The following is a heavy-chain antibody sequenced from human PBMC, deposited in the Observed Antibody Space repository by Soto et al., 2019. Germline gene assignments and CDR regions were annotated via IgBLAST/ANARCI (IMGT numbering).Heavy chain of an antibody. J-gene: IGHJ6*02. CDR1: GFSLSTGGVG. V-gene: IGHV2-5*02. D-gene: IGHD2-21*02. Sequence: QITLKESGPSLVKPTQTLTLTCTFSGFSLSTGGVGVGWIRQPPGKALEWLALIYWDDDKRYSPSMRSRLTVTKDPSTNQVVLTMTNMDPVDTATYYCAHSRCGGDCLQSYSSHYYYGMDVWGQGTTVTVSS. CDR2: IYWDDDK. CDR3: AHSRCGGDCLQSYSSHYYYGMDV.